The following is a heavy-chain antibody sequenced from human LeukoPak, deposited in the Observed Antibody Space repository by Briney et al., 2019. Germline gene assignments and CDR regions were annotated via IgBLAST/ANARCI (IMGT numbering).Heavy chain of an antibody. Sequence: ASVKVSCKASGYTFTAYYIHWVRQAPGQGLEWMGWINPNSGGTNFAQKFQGRVTVTRDTSISTAYMELSSLRSEDTAVYYCARDGDWYYDFDYWGQGTLVTVSS. CDR1: GYTFTAYY. V-gene: IGHV1-2*02. CDR3: ARDGDWYYDFDY. J-gene: IGHJ4*02. CDR2: INPNSGGT. D-gene: IGHD1-7*01.